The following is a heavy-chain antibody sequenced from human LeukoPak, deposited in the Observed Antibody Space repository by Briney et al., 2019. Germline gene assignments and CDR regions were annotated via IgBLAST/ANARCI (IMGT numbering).Heavy chain of an antibody. V-gene: IGHV1-69*01. CDR3: ARGEGQYQLLLGY. D-gene: IGHD2-2*01. CDR2: VIPIFGTA. Sequence: SVKVSCKASGGTFSSYAISWVRQAPGQGLEWMGGVIPIFGTANYAQKFQGRVTITADESTSTAYMELSSLRSEDTAVYYCARGEGQYQLLLGYWGQGTLVTVSS. J-gene: IGHJ4*02. CDR1: GGTFSSYA.